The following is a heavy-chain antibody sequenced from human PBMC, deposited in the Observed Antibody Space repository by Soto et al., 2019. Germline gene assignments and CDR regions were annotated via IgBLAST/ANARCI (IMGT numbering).Heavy chain of an antibody. J-gene: IGHJ4*02. CDR3: TTDLPLDY. Sequence: CKGSGYSFTSYWISWVRQMPGKGLEWMGRIDPSDSYTNYSPSFQGHVTISADKSISTAYLQMNSLKTEDTAVYYCTTDLPLDYWGQGTLVTVSS. CDR1: GYSFTSYW. V-gene: IGHV5-10-1*01. CDR2: IDPSDSYT.